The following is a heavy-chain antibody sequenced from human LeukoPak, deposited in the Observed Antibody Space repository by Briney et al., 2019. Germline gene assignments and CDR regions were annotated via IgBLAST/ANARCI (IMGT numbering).Heavy chain of an antibody. D-gene: IGHD3-10*01. CDR2: ISSSSSYI. Sequence: GGSLRLSCAASGFTFSIHGMNWVRQAPGKGLEWVSSISSSSSYIYYADSVKGRFTISRDNARNSLYLQMNSLRAEDTAVYYCVRGKANYGSGSDVWGKGTTVTVSS. J-gene: IGHJ6*04. CDR3: VRGKANYGSGSDV. CDR1: GFTFSIHG. V-gene: IGHV3-21*01.